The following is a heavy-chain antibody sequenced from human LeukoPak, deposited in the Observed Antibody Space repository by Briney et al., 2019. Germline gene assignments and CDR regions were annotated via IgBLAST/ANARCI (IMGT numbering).Heavy chain of an antibody. Sequence: GGSLRLSCAASGFTFDDYAMHWVRQAPGKGLEWVSCISTSGSTTYYADSVKGRFTISRDNAKNSLFLQMNTLTAEDAAVYYCARGALHVFDYWGQGTPVTVSS. V-gene: IGHV3-48*03. CDR1: GFTFDDYA. D-gene: IGHD3-10*02. CDR2: ISTSGSTT. CDR3: ARGALHVFDY. J-gene: IGHJ4*02.